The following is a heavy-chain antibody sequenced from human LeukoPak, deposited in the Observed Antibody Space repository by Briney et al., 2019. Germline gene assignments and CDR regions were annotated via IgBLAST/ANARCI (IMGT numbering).Heavy chain of an antibody. J-gene: IGHJ4*02. V-gene: IGHV3-21*01. CDR3: AREWHCSSGSCYSEYFDY. CDR1: GFTFSSYS. CDR2: ISSSSSYI. D-gene: IGHD2-15*01. Sequence: GGSLRLSCAASGFTFSSYSMNWVRQAPGKGLEWVSSISSSSSYIYYADSVKGRFTISRDNAKNSLYLQMNSLRAEDTAVYYCAREWHCSSGSCYSEYFDYWGQGTLVTVSS.